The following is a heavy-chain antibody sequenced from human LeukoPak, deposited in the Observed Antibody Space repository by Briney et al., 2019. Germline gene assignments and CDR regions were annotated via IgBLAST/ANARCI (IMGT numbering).Heavy chain of an antibody. CDR2: IYSGGST. V-gene: IGHV3-53*01. Sequence: AGGSLRLSCAASGFTVSSNYMSWVRQAPGKGLEWVSVIYSGGSTYYADSMKGRFTISRDNSKNTLYLQMNSLRAEDTAVYYCARDLVGITCRWGQGTLVTVSS. J-gene: IGHJ4*02. D-gene: IGHD6-6*01. CDR3: ARDLVGITCR. CDR1: GFTVSSNY.